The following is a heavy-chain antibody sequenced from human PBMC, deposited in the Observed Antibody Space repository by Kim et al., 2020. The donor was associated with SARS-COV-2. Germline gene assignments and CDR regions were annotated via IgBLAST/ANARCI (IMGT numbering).Heavy chain of an antibody. CDR2: ISTPTGPK. J-gene: IGHJ4*02. CDR3: ARTPGWVADFDY. D-gene: IGHD2-15*01. CDR1: GFTFNRYG. V-gene: IGHV3-48*02. Sequence: GGSLRPSCAASGFTFNRYGMNWVRQAPGKGLEWVSYISTPTGPKYYADSVKGRFTISRDDDKNSVYLEMNSLRDEDTAVYYCARTPGWVADFDYWGQGTL.